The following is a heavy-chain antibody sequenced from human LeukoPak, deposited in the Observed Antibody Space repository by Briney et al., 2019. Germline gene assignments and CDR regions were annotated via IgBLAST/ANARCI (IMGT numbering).Heavy chain of an antibody. D-gene: IGHD2-15*01. CDR2: ISWNSGSI. CDR1: GFTFDDYA. J-gene: IGHJ6*02. V-gene: IGHV3-9*01. Sequence: GRSLRLSCAASGFTFDDYAMHWVRQAPGKGLEWVSGISWNSGSIGYADSVKGRFTISRDNAKNSLYLQMNSLRAEDTALYYCAKDSSGIYYYYGMDVWGQGTTVTVSS. CDR3: AKDSSGIYYYYGMDV.